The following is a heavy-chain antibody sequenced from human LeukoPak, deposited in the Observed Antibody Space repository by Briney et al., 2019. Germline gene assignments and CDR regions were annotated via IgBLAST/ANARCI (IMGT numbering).Heavy chain of an antibody. V-gene: IGHV1-2*02. CDR2: INPNSGGT. Sequence: ASVKVSCKASGYTFTGYYMHWVRRAPGQGLEWMGWINPNSGGTNYAQKFQGRVTLTRDTSISTAYMELSRLRSDDTAVYYCARASGGSSGYYSTDYWGQGTLVTVSS. CDR3: ARASGGSSGYYSTDY. J-gene: IGHJ4*02. D-gene: IGHD3-22*01. CDR1: GYTFTGYY.